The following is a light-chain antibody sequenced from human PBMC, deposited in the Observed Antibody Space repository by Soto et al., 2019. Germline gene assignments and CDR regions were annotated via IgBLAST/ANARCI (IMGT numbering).Light chain of an antibody. CDR3: QHYDTYAPMWT. CDR2: EAS. CDR1: QRINW. V-gene: IGKV1-5*03. Sequence: DIQLAQSPSTLSASVGDRLIITCRVTQRINWLAWYPQKPGKAPKLLIFEASRLESGVPSRFSGSGSGTEFTLTISSLQPDDFGTYCCQHYDTYAPMWTFGQGTKVDVK. J-gene: IGKJ1*01.